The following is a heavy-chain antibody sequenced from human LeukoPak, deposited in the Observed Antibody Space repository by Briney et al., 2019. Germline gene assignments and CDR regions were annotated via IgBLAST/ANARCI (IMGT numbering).Heavy chain of an antibody. D-gene: IGHD2-2*01. J-gene: IGHJ6*02. CDR1: GFTFSSYA. CDR3: AKSSYYCSSTSCYDPYCYGMDV. V-gene: IGHV3-23*01. CDR2: ISGSGGST. Sequence: GGSLRLSCAASGFTFSSYAMSWVRQAPGKGLEWVSAISGSGGSTYYADSVKSRFTISRDNSKNTLYLQMNSLRAEDTAVYYCAKSSYYCSSTSCYDPYCYGMDVWGQGTTVTVSS.